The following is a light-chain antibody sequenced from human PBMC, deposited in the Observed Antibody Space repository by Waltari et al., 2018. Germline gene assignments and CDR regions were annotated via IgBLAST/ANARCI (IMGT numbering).Light chain of an antibody. CDR1: KLGNKY. Sequence: SYELTQPASVSVFPGQTARITCSGDKLGNKYACWYQQKPGQSPVMVMYHDDKRPSGIPDRFSGSNSGNTATLTISRTQAMDEADYYCQAWDSSTDYVFGPGTKVTVL. V-gene: IGLV3-1*01. CDR2: HDD. J-gene: IGLJ1*01. CDR3: QAWDSSTDYV.